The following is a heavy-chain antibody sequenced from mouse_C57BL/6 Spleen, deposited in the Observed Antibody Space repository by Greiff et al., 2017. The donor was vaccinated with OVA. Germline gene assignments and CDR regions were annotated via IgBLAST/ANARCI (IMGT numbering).Heavy chain of an antibody. Sequence: QVQLQQSGAELVKPGASVKLSCKASGYTFTSYWMQWVKQRPGQGLEWIGEIDPSDSYTNYNQKFKGKATLTVDTSSSTAYMQLSSLTSEDSAVYYCARRGDYDGYFDYWGQGTTLTVSS. V-gene: IGHV1-50*01. CDR1: GYTFTSYW. J-gene: IGHJ2*01. CDR3: ARRGDYDGYFDY. CDR2: IDPSDSYT. D-gene: IGHD2-4*01.